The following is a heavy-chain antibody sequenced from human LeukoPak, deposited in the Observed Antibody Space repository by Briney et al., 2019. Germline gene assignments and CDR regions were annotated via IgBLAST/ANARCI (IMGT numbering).Heavy chain of an antibody. CDR2: IYYSGST. Sequence: SETLSLTCTVSGGSISSSSYYWGWLRQPPGKGLEWIGSIYYSGSTYYNPSLKSRVTISVDTSKNQFSLKLSSVTAADTAVYYCASIPYSRFDYWGQGTLVTVSS. CDR1: GGSISSSSYY. V-gene: IGHV4-39*01. CDR3: ASIPYSRFDY. J-gene: IGHJ4*02. D-gene: IGHD6-13*01.